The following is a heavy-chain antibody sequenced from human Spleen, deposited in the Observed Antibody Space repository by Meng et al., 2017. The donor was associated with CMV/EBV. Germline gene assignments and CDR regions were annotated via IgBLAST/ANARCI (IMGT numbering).Heavy chain of an antibody. CDR2: ISSSSSYI. CDR1: GFTFSSYS. V-gene: IGHV3-21*01. J-gene: IGHJ4*02. Sequence: EVQLVESGGXLVKPGGSLRLSCAASGFTFSSYSMNWVRQAPGKGLEWVSSISSSSSYIYYADSVKGRFTISRDNAKNSLYLQMNSLRAEDTAVYYCASLAAAGTDYWGQGTLVTVSS. CDR3: ASLAAAGTDY. D-gene: IGHD6-13*01.